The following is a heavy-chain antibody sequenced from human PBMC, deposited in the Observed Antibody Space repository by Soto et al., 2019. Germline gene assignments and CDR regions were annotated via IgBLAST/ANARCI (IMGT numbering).Heavy chain of an antibody. CDR3: AKDIGYCTNGVCSPGGY. CDR1: GFTFDDYA. D-gene: IGHD2-8*01. CDR2: ISCHSGSI. J-gene: IGHJ4*02. Sequence: EVQLVESGGGLVQPGRSLRLSCAASGFTFDDYAMHWVRQAPGKGLEWVSGISCHSGSIGYADSVKGRFTISRDNAKNSLYLQMTSLRAEDTALYYCAKDIGYCTNGVCSPGGYWGQGTLVTVSS. V-gene: IGHV3-9*01.